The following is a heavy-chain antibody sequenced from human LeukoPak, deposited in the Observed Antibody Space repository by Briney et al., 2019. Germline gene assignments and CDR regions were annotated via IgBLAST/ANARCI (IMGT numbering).Heavy chain of an antibody. CDR3: ARDWGVSARPGYMDV. CDR1: DDSISSSSYY. V-gene: IGHV4-61*01. Sequence: SETLSLTCTVSDDSISSSSYYWGWIRQPPGKGLEWIGYIYYSGSTNYNPSLKSRVTISVDTSKNQFSLKLSSVTAADTAVYYCARDWGVSARPGYMDVWGKGTTVTVSS. D-gene: IGHD6-6*01. J-gene: IGHJ6*03. CDR2: IYYSGST.